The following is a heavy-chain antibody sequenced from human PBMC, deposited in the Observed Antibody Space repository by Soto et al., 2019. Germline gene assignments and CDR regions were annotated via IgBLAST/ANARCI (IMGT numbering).Heavy chain of an antibody. CDR2: IFTGGTST. J-gene: IGHJ4*02. CDR3: AQDRHPDGIWTFDY. D-gene: IGHD3-9*01. V-gene: IGHV3-23*01. CDR1: GFTLSSYT. Sequence: PGGSLRLSCSASGFTLSSYTMSWVRLTPGKGLQWVSTIFTGGTSTVYADPVRGRFSISRDDSKNTLYLQMDNLRVDDTALYFCAQDRHPDGIWTFDYWGRGTLVTVSS.